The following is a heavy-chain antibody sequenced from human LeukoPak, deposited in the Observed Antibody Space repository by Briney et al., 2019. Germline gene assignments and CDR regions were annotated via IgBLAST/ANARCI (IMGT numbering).Heavy chain of an antibody. CDR2: MNPNSGNT. Sequence: AASVKVSCKASGYTFTSYDINWVRQAPGQGLEWMGWMNPNSGNTDYAQKFQCRVTITRNTSISTAYMELSSLRSEDTAVYYCARGRDYMDVWGKGTTVTVSS. V-gene: IGHV1-8*03. J-gene: IGHJ6*03. CDR3: ARGRDYMDV. CDR1: GYTFTSYD.